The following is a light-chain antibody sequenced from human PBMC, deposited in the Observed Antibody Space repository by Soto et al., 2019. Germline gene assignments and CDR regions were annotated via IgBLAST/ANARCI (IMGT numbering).Light chain of an antibody. CDR2: KAS. Sequence: DIQMTQSPSTLSASVGDRVTITSRASQTISTWLAWYQQKPGKAPNLLIYKASSLQSGVPSRFSGSGSGTEFTLTISSLQPDDFATYYCQQYNSYWTFGQGTKVEIK. J-gene: IGKJ1*01. CDR1: QTISTW. V-gene: IGKV1-5*03. CDR3: QQYNSYWT.